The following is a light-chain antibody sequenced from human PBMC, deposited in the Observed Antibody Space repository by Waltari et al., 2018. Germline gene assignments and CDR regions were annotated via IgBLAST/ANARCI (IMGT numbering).Light chain of an antibody. Sequence: AIEMTQSPSSLSASLGDRVTIPCRASQAIRNDLGWYQQKPGKTPKLLIYAASTLLNGVLSRFSGSGSGTNFTLTITSLQPGDFATYYCLQDYNYPLTFGQGTRLE. CDR2: AAS. CDR1: QAIRND. CDR3: LQDYNYPLT. V-gene: IGKV1-6*01. J-gene: IGKJ5*01.